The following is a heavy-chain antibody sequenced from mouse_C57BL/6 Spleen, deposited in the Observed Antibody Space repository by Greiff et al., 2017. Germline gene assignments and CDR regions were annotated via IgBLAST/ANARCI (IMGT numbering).Heavy chain of an antibody. D-gene: IGHD4-1*01. CDR3: ARGELGLFDY. CDR1: GYTFTSYW. Sequence: QVQLQQPGAELVKPGASVKLSCKASGYTFTSYWMQWVKQRPGQGLEWIGEIDPSDSYTNYNQKFKGKATLTVDTSSSTAYMQLRSLTSEDSAVYYCARGELGLFDYWGQGTTLTVSS. J-gene: IGHJ2*01. CDR2: IDPSDSYT. V-gene: IGHV1-50*01.